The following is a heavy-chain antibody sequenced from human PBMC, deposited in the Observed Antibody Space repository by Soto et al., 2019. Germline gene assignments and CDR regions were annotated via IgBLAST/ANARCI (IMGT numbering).Heavy chain of an antibody. CDR1: GYTFTGYY. V-gene: IGHV1-2*02. CDR2: INPNSGGT. CDR3: ARDRTNTRDSPLDAFDI. Sequence: ASVKVSCKASGYTFTGYYMHWVRQAPGQGLEWMGWINPNSGGTNYAQKFQGSVTMTRDKSISTAYMELSRLRSDDTAVYYCARDRTNTRDSPLDAFDIWGQGTMVTVSS. J-gene: IGHJ3*02. D-gene: IGHD1-26*01.